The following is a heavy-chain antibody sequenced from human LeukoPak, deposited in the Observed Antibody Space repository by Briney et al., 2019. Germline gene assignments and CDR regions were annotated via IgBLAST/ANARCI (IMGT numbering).Heavy chain of an antibody. Sequence: SETLSLTCTVSGGSISSGSYYWSWIRQPAGKGLEWIGRIYTSGSTNYNPSLKSRVTISVDTSKNQFSLKLSSVTAADTAVYYCARILFDYWGQGTLVTVSS. D-gene: IGHD2-15*01. V-gene: IGHV4-61*02. J-gene: IGHJ4*02. CDR1: GGSISSGSYY. CDR3: ARILFDY. CDR2: IYTSGST.